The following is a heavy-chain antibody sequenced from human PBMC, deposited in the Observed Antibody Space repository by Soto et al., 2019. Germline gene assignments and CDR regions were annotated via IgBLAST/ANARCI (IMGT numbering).Heavy chain of an antibody. J-gene: IGHJ6*02. V-gene: IGHV3-23*01. CDR3: AKGWLYGAGRVV. Sequence: EVQLLESGGGLVQPGGSLRLSCAASGFTFSDYAMSWVRQAPGKGLEWVSSTSGSGGDLYHADSVKGRFTISRDNSKNTLYLQMNSLSAEDTAIYYGAKGWLYGAGRVVWGQGTTVTVSS. CDR2: TSGSGGDL. CDR1: GFTFSDYA. D-gene: IGHD3-22*01.